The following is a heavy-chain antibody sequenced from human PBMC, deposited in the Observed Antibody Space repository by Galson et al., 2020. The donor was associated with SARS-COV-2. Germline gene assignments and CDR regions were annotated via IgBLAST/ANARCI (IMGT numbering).Heavy chain of an antibody. V-gene: IGHV4-39*07. Sequence: SETLSLTCTVSGGSISSSSYYWGWIRQPPGKGLEWIGSIYYSGSTYYNPSLKSRVTISVDTSKNQFSLKLSSVTAADTAVYYCARDWGIAARPRFDPWGQGTLVTVSS. CDR3: ARDWGIAARPRFDP. J-gene: IGHJ5*02. D-gene: IGHD6-6*01. CDR1: GGSISSSSYY. CDR2: IYYSGST.